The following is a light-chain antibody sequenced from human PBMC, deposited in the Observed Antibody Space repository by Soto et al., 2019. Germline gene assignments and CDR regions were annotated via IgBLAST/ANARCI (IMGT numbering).Light chain of an antibody. J-gene: IGKJ2*01. CDR1: QSVNSSY. CDR3: QQYGSYTT. V-gene: IGKV3-20*01. Sequence: EIGLTQSPATLSLSPGERATLSCRASQSVNSSYLAWYHQKPGQAPSLLIYVASSRATGIPDRFSGIWSWTAFNPTIRSLAPEDSAVYYCQQYGSYTTCGQGNKL. CDR2: VAS.